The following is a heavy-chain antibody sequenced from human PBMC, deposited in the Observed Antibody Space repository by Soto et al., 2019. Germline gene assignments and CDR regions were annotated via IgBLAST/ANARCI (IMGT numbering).Heavy chain of an antibody. CDR3: ARRLFGSGWTLDS. D-gene: IGHD6-19*01. J-gene: IGHJ4*02. CDR1: GASITTYY. Sequence: SETLSLTCDVSGASITTYYWSWIRQAPGKGLEWIGNVYHTGSTDYNSSLRSRVTISVDTSKDQFSLNMNSVTAADTAVYYCARRLFGSGWTLDSWGQGALVT. CDR2: VYHTGST. V-gene: IGHV4-59*13.